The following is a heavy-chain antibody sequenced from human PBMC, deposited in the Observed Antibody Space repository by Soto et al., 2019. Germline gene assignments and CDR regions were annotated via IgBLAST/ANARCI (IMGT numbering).Heavy chain of an antibody. CDR3: ARGPGI. V-gene: IGHV4-31*02. J-gene: IGHJ4*02. Sequence: GCYWSWNRQPPGKGLEWIGYIYYSGSTYYNPSLKSRVTISVDTSKNQFSLKLSSVTAADAAMHYWARGPGIWGQGTPVP. CDR2: IYYSGST. CDR1: GCY.